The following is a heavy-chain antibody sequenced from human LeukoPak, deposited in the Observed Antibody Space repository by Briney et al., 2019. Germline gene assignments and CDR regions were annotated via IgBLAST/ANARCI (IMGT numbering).Heavy chain of an antibody. CDR3: ARGFGAGYSDY. J-gene: IGHJ4*02. V-gene: IGHV3-7*01. D-gene: IGHD3-10*01. CDR1: GFTFSSYW. Sequence: GGTLRLSCAASGFTFSSYWMSWVRQAPGKGLEWVANINQDGSEKYYVDSVKGRVTIARDNAKNLLYLQINSPRAEETVDYYAARGFGAGYSDYWGQGTLVTVSS. CDR2: INQDGSEK.